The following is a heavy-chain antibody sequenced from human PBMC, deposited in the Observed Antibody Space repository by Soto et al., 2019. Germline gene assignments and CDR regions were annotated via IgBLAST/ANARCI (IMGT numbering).Heavy chain of an antibody. V-gene: IGHV1-8*01. CDR3: ARRDYCSSTSCYSENAYNYYYYYYMDV. CDR1: GYTFTSYD. Sequence: QVQLVQSGAEVKKPGASVKVSCKASGYTFTSYDINWVRQATGQGLEWMGWMNPNSGNTGYAQKLQGRVNRTRHTSISTAYMELSSLRSEDTGVYYCARRDYCSSTSCYSENAYNYYYYYYMDVWGKGTTVTVSS. D-gene: IGHD2-2*01. CDR2: MNPNSGNT. J-gene: IGHJ6*03.